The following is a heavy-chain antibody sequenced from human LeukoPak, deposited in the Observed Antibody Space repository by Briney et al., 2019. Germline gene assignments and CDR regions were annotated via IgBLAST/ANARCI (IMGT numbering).Heavy chain of an antibody. J-gene: IGHJ6*03. D-gene: IGHD7-27*01. Sequence: TSETLSLTCTVSGGSISSHYWSWIRQPPGKGLEWIGYIYYSGSTNYNPSLKSRVTISVDTSKNQFSLKLSSVTAADTAVYYCARTGGYYYYYYMDVWGKGTTVTVSS. V-gene: IGHV4-59*11. CDR3: ARTGGYYYYYYMDV. CDR2: IYYSGST. CDR1: GGSISSHY.